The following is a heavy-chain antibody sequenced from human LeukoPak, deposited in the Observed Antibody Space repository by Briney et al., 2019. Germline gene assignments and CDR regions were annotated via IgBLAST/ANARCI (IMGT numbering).Heavy chain of an antibody. D-gene: IGHD3-3*01. CDR3: AVEGDLTIFGVGPDY. CDR1: GGTFSSYS. CDR2: IIPIFGTA. V-gene: IGHV1-69*13. Sequence: SVKVSCKASGGTFSSYSISWVRQAPGQGREWRGGIIPIFGTANYAQKFQGSVTITADESTSTAYMELSSLRSEDTAVYYCAVEGDLTIFGVGPDYWGQGTLVTVSS. J-gene: IGHJ4*02.